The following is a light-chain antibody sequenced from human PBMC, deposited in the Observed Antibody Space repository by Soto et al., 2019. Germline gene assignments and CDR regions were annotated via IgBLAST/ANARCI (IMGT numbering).Light chain of an antibody. CDR3: QQRSNWPRT. J-gene: IGKJ2*01. CDR2: DVS. CDR1: QSVSSY. V-gene: IGKV3-11*01. Sequence: EIVLTQSPATLSLSPGERATLSCRASQSVSSYLAWYQQKPGQAPRLLIYDVSNGATGIPARFSGSGSGTDFTLTISSLEPEDFAVYYCQQRSNWPRTFGQGTKLEIK.